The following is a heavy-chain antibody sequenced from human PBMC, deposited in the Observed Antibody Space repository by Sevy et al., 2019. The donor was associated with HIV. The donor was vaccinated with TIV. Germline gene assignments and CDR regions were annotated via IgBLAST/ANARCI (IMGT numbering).Heavy chain of an antibody. Sequence: GGSLRLSCAASGFTFSDYRMHWVRQAPGKGLEWVAVIPYDGRNNKYNADSVKGRFTISRDNSKNTVYLQMNSLRAEDTAIYYCARDRGEFLSSAFDYWGQGTLVTVSS. D-gene: IGHD3-16*01. CDR1: GFTFSDYR. CDR2: IPYDGRNNK. CDR3: ARDRGEFLSSAFDY. V-gene: IGHV3-30*04. J-gene: IGHJ4*02.